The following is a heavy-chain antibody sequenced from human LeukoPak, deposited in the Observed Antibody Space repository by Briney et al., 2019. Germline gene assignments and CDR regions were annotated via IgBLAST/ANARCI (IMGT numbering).Heavy chain of an antibody. CDR2: INPSGGST. CDR1: GYTFTSYY. J-gene: IGHJ4*02. Sequence: GASVKVSCKASGYTFTSYYMHWVRQAPGQGLEWMGIINPSGGSTSYAQKFQGRVTMTRDTSTSTVYMELSSLRSEDTAVYYCASLAPHSIGYCSGGSCSMGNYWGQETLVTVSS. D-gene: IGHD2-15*01. V-gene: IGHV1-46*01. CDR3: ASLAPHSIGYCSGGSCSMGNY.